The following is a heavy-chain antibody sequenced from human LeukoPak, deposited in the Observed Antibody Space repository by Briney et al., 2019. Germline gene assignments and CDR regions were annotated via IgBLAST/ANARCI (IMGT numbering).Heavy chain of an antibody. V-gene: IGHV3-9*01. CDR1: GFTFDDYA. CDR3: AKVRFGELPGDAFDI. Sequence: GGSLRLSCAASGFTFDDYAMHWVRQAPGKGLEWVSGINWNGDRIDYADSVKGRFTISRDNAKNSLYLQMNSLRAEDTASYYCAKVRFGELPGDAFDIWGQGTMVTVSS. J-gene: IGHJ3*02. D-gene: IGHD3-10*01. CDR2: INWNGDRI.